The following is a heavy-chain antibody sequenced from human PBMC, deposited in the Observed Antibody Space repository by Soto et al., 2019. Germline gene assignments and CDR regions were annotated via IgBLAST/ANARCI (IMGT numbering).Heavy chain of an antibody. V-gene: IGHV4-39*01. D-gene: IGHD3-3*01. CDR1: GGSISSSSYY. J-gene: IGHJ4*02. CDR2: IYYSGST. Sequence: SETLSLTCTVSGGSISSSSYYWGWIRQPPGKGLEWIGSIYYSGSTYYNPSLKSRVTISVDTSKNQFSLKLSSVTAADTAVYYCARQSPSGYYWGQGTLVTVSS. CDR3: ARQSPSGYY.